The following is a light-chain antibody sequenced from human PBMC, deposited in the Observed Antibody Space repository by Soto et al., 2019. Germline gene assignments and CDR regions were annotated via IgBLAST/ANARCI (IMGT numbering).Light chain of an antibody. CDR3: QQYNNAPTYS. V-gene: IGKV3-15*01. CDR1: QRVSSS. CDR2: GAS. J-gene: IGKJ2*01. Sequence: EIVMTQSQATLSVSPGERATLSCRARQRVSSSVAWYQQKPGQAPRLLIYGASTRATGITARFSGSGSGTEFTIIISSLQAENFAVYYAQQYNNAPTYSFGQGTKLEIK.